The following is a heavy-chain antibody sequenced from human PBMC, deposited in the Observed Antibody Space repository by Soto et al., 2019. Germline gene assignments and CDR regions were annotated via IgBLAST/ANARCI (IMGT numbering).Heavy chain of an antibody. CDR3: ATTYGSGYRAFDY. J-gene: IGHJ4*02. D-gene: IGHD3-10*01. CDR1: GDTFNFYS. CDR2: VNPIVSMS. Sequence: QVQLVQSRAEVKRPGSSVKVSCKASGDTFNFYSINWVRQAPGLGLEWMGRVNPIVSMSNYAQRFQGRVTXTXDXXTSTAYMELSGLRSEDTAIYYCATTYGSGYRAFDYWGQGALVTVSS. V-gene: IGHV1-69*04.